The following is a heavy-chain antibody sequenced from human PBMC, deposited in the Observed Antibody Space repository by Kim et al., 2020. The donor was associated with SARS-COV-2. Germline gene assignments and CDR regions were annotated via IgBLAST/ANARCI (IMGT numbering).Heavy chain of an antibody. V-gene: IGHV3-11*05. Sequence: GGSLRLSCAASGFTFSDYYMSWIRQAPGKGLEWVSYISSSSSYTNYSDSVKGRFTISRDNAKNSLYLQMNSLRAEDTAVYYCARDFSSTSGGYYGMDVWGQATTVTVSS. D-gene: IGHD2-2*01. CDR3: ARDFSSTSGGYYGMDV. CDR2: ISSSSSYT. CDR1: GFTFSDYY. J-gene: IGHJ6*02.